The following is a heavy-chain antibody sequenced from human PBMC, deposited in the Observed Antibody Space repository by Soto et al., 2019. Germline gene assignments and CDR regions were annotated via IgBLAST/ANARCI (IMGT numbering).Heavy chain of an antibody. CDR3: ARETRYYYDSSGYYPIGY. V-gene: IGHV3-23*01. D-gene: IGHD3-22*01. J-gene: IGHJ6*02. Sequence: GSLRLSCAASGFTFSNYAMSWVRQAPGKGLEWVSTVSGSGGGTYTADSVKGRFTISRDNSKNTLYLQMNSLRAEDTAVYYCARETRYYYDSSGYYPIGYWGQGTTVTVSS. CDR1: GFTFSNYA. CDR2: VSGSGGGT.